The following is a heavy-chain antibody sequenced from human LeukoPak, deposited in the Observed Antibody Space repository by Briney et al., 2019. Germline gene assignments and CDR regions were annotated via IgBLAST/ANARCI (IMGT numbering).Heavy chain of an antibody. D-gene: IGHD1-14*01. CDR3: AKVLSVAVCDY. CDR1: GFTFSSYS. J-gene: IGHJ4*02. CDR2: ISSSSSYI. V-gene: IGHV3-21*04. Sequence: PGGSLRLSCAASGFTFSSYSMNWVRQAPGKGLEWVSSISSSSSYIHYADSVKGRFTISRDNSKNTLYLQMNSLRAEDTAVYYCAKVLSVAVCDYWGQGTLVTVSS.